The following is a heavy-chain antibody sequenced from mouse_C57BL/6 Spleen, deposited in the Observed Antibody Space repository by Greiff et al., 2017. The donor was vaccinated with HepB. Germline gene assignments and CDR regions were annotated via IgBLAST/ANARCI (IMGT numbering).Heavy chain of an antibody. Sequence: EVQRVESGGGLVQPGGSLKLSCAASGFTFSDYYMYWVRQTPEKRLEWVAYISNGGGSTYYPDTVKGRFTISRDNAKNTLYLQMSRLKSEDTAMYYCARHTGDSSGYFAYWGQGTLVTVSA. J-gene: IGHJ3*01. D-gene: IGHD3-2*02. V-gene: IGHV5-12*01. CDR3: ARHTGDSSGYFAY. CDR1: GFTFSDYY. CDR2: ISNGGGST.